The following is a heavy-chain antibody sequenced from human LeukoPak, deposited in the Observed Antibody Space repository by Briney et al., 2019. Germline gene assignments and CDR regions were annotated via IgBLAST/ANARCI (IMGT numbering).Heavy chain of an antibody. CDR2: INWNGGST. CDR1: GFTFDDYG. V-gene: IGHV3-20*04. CDR3: ASLGGSGSTYYYYRDF. J-gene: IGHJ6*03. D-gene: IGHD3-10*01. Sequence: PGGSLRLSCAASGFTFDDYGMSWVRQAPGKGLEWVSGINWNGGSTGYADSVKGRFTISRDNAKNSLYLQMNSLRAEDTALYYCASLGGSGSTYYYYRDFWAKGPRSPSP.